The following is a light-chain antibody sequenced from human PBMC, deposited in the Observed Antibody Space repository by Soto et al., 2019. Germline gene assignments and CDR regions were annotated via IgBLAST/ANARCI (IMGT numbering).Light chain of an antibody. CDR1: QSVSNNY. Sequence: EIVLTQSPGTLSLSPGERATLSCRASQSVSNNYLAWYQQKFGQAPRLLIYGASSRAAGIPDRFSGSGSGTDFSLTISRLEPEDFAVYYCQQYGGSPPMYTFGQGTKVDI. CDR2: GAS. CDR3: QQYGGSPPMYT. J-gene: IGKJ2*01. V-gene: IGKV3-20*01.